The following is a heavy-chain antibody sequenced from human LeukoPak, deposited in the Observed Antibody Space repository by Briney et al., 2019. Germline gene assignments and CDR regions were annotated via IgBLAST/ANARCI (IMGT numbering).Heavy chain of an antibody. CDR1: GGSISVYY. J-gene: IGHJ4*02. Sequence: SETLSLTCTVSGGSISVYYWTWIRQPPGKGLEWIGYISYSGSTSSHPSLTSRVTISLDPSKNQFSLKLTSVTAADTAVYYCVRGYSGYPYYLDYWGQGTLVTVSS. CDR3: VRGYSGYPYYLDY. D-gene: IGHD5-12*01. V-gene: IGHV4-59*08. CDR2: ISYSGST.